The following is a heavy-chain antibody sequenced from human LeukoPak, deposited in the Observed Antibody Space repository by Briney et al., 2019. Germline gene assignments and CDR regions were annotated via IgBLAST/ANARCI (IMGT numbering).Heavy chain of an antibody. J-gene: IGHJ4*02. Sequence: GGSLRLSCAASGFTFSSYWMSWVRQAPGKGLEWVANIKQDGSEKYYVDSVKGRFTISRDNAKNSLYLQMNNLRAEDTAVYYCARDGQNYDILTGYYYYFDYWGQGTLVTVSS. V-gene: IGHV3-7*01. D-gene: IGHD3-9*01. CDR1: GFTFSSYW. CDR3: ARDGQNYDILTGYYYYFDY. CDR2: IKQDGSEK.